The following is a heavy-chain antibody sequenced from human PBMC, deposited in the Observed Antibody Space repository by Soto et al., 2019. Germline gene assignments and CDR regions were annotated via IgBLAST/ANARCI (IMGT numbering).Heavy chain of an antibody. Sequence: SETLSLTCTVSGGSISSYYWSWIRQPPGKGLEWIGYIYYSGSTNYNPSLKSRVTISVDTSKNQFSLKLSSVTAADTAVYYCARGEYSGYIDYYYGMDVWGQGTTVTVSS. CDR3: ARGEYSGYIDYYYGMDV. J-gene: IGHJ6*02. D-gene: IGHD5-12*01. CDR1: GGSISSYY. V-gene: IGHV4-59*01. CDR2: IYYSGST.